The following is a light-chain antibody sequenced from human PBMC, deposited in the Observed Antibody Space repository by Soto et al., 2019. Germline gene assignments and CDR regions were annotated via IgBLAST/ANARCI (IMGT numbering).Light chain of an antibody. CDR1: SSDIGAFNH. CDR3: SSYTSSSSYV. CDR2: DVI. J-gene: IGLJ1*01. Sequence: QSALTQPASVSDSPGQSITISCIGTSSDIGAFNHVSWHQQHPGKAPKLIIYDVINRPSGVSNRFSGSKTGNTASLIISGPQAEDEADYYCSSYTSSSSYVFGSGTKLTVL. V-gene: IGLV2-14*03.